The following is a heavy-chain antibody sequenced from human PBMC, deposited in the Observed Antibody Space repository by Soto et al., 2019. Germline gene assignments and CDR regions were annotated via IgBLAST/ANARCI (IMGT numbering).Heavy chain of an antibody. J-gene: IGHJ4*02. CDR3: ASSNLVRGVIIQAGWYFDY. D-gene: IGHD3-10*01. Sequence: QVQLVQSGAEVKKPGSSVKVSCKASGGTFSSYAISWVRQAPGQGLEWMGGIIPICGTANYAQQCQGRVTITADESTSTDYMELSSLRSEDTNAYYCASSNLVRGVIIQAGWYFDYWGQGTLVTVSS. CDR1: GGTFSSYA. CDR2: IIPICGTA. V-gene: IGHV1-69*01.